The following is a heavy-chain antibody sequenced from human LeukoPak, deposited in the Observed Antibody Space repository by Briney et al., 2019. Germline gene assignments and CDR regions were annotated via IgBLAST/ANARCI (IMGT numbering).Heavy chain of an antibody. CDR2: VSGYNANT. V-gene: IGHV1-18*01. D-gene: IGHD5-18*01. CDR3: ARYVTGYSYGTD. CDR1: GYTFINYG. J-gene: IGHJ4*02. Sequence: ASVKVSCKASGYTFINYGISWVRQAPGQRPEWMGWVSGYNANTNYAQKFQGRVTMTTDTSTSTAYMELRSLRSDDTAVYYCARYVTGYSYGTDRGQGTLVTVSS.